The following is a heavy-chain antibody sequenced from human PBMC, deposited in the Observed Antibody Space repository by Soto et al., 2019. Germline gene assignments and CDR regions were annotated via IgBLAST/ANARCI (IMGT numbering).Heavy chain of an antibody. CDR2: INAGNGNT. J-gene: IGHJ4*02. V-gene: IGHV1-3*01. Sequence: ASVKVSCKASGYTFTSYAMHWVRQAPGQRLEWMGWINAGNGNTKYSQKFQGRVTITRDTSASTAYMELSSLRSEDTAVYYCARGLGYCSGGSCYNDYWGQGTLVTVSS. D-gene: IGHD2-15*01. CDR1: GYTFTSYA. CDR3: ARGLGYCSGGSCYNDY.